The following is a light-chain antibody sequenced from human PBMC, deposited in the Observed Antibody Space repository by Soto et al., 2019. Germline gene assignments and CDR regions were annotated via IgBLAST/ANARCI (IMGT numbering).Light chain of an antibody. CDR3: QQRSNWPST. J-gene: IGKJ4*01. CDR1: QSVSGY. Sequence: EIVLTQSPATLSLSPGERATLSCRASQSVSGYLAWHQQKPGQAPRLLMYDASNRATGIPARFSGSGSGTDFTLTISSLEPEDFAVYYCQQRSNWPSTFGGGTKVEIK. V-gene: IGKV3-11*01. CDR2: DAS.